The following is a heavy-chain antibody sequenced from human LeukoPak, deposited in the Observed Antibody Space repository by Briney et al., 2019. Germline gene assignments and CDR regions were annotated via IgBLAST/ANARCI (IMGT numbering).Heavy chain of an antibody. CDR2: IKQDGSEK. D-gene: IGHD6-13*01. J-gene: IGHJ4*02. CDR3: ARGRLRSSSWYYFDY. V-gene: IGHV3-7*01. Sequence: GGSLRLSCAASGFTFSSYWMSWVRQAPGKGLEWVANIKQDGSEKYYVDSVKGRFTISRDNAKNSPYLQMNSLRAEDTAVYYCARGRLRSSSWYYFDYWGQGTLVTVSS. CDR1: GFTFSSYW.